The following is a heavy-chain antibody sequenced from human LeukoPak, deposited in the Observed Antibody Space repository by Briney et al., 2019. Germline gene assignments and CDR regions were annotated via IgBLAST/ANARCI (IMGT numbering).Heavy chain of an antibody. CDR3: AKAGDPQLDEFDY. D-gene: IGHD3-16*01. V-gene: IGHV3-30*02. J-gene: IGHJ4*02. CDR1: GFTFSSYG. CDR2: IRYDGSNK. Sequence: PGGSLRLSCAASGFTFSSYGMHWVRQAPGKGLEWVAFIRYDGSNKYYADSVKGRFTISRDNSKNTLYLQMNSLRAEDTAVYYCAKAGDPQLDEFDYWGQGTLVTVSS.